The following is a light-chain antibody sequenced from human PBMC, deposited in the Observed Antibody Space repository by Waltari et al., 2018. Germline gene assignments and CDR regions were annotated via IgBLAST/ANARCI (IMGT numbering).Light chain of an antibody. V-gene: IGKV4-1*01. J-gene: IGKJ4*01. CDR3: QQYYSTPLT. Sequence: DIVMTQSPDSLAVSLGERATINCKSSQSVLYSSNNKNYLAWYQQKPGQPPKLRIYRASTRESGVPDRFSCSGSGTDFTLTISSLQAEDVAVYYCQQYYSTPLTFGGGTKVEIK. CDR2: RAS. CDR1: QSVLYSSNNKNY.